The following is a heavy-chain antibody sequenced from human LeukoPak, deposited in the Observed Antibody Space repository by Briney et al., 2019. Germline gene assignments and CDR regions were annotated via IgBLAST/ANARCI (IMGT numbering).Heavy chain of an antibody. D-gene: IGHD4-17*01. CDR1: RFTFSSYG. V-gene: IGHV3-30*02. CDR2: IKYDGSNE. CDR3: SKGTGVTTWDAFDI. J-gene: IGHJ3*02. Sequence: GGTLRLSSAASRFTFSSYGMHWVRQAPGQGLEWVAYIKYDGSNEQYADSVKGRFSISRDSSKNILYLQMNSLRAEDTALYYCSKGTGVTTWDAFDIWGQGTMVTVSS.